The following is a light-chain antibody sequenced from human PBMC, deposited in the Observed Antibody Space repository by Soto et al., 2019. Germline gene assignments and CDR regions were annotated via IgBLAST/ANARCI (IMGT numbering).Light chain of an antibody. CDR2: AAS. CDR1: QSISSY. J-gene: IGKJ3*01. Sequence: DIQMTQSPSSLSASVGDRVTITCRASQSISSYLNWYQQKPGKAPKLLIYAASSLQSGVPSRFSGSRSGTDFTLTISSLQPDDFATYYCQQSYSTPPFTFGPGTKVDIK. V-gene: IGKV1-39*01. CDR3: QQSYSTPPFT.